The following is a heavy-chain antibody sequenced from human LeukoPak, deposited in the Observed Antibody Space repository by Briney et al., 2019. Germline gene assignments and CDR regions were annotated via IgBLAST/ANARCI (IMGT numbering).Heavy chain of an antibody. D-gene: IGHD6-19*01. V-gene: IGHV4-38-2*02. J-gene: IGHJ5*02. Sequence: SETLSLTCTVSGYSISSGYYWGWIRQPPGKGLEWIGSIYHSGSTYYNPSLKSRVTISVDTSKNQFSLKLSSVTAADTAVYYCAREGYSSGWLRVFDPWGQGTLVTVSS. CDR2: IYHSGST. CDR1: GYSISSGYY. CDR3: AREGYSSGWLRVFDP.